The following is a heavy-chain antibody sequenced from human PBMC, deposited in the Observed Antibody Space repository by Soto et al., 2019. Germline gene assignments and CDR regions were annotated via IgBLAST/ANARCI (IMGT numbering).Heavy chain of an antibody. J-gene: IGHJ4*02. CDR2: LIPLFGTT. CDR1: RGTFSGHA. CDR3: ARGPNWGYRFDS. D-gene: IGHD7-27*01. Sequence: QVQLVQSGAEVKKPGSSVKVSSEASRGTFSGHAISWVRQAPGQGPEWMGGLIPLFGTTQHAQNFQDRLTITADKSTSTAYMELTSLRFEDTAIYYCARGPNWGYRFDSWGQGTLVTVSS. V-gene: IGHV1-69*06.